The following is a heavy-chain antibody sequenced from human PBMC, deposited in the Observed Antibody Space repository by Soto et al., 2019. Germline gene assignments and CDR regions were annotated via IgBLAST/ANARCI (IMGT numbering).Heavy chain of an antibody. Sequence: QVQLVQSGAEVKKPGSSVKVSCKASGGTFSSYAISWVRQAPGQGLEWMGGIIPIFGTANYAQKFQGRVTITADESTSTAYMELSSLRSEDTAVYYCARVRFRGYSYGSYYFDYWGQGTLVTVSS. J-gene: IGHJ4*02. V-gene: IGHV1-69*12. CDR3: ARVRFRGYSYGSYYFDY. CDR2: IIPIFGTA. D-gene: IGHD5-18*01. CDR1: GGTFSSYA.